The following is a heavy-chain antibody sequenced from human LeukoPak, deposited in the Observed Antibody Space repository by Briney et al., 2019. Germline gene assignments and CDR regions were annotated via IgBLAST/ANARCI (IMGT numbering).Heavy chain of an antibody. J-gene: IGHJ4*02. CDR2: IYPGDSDT. V-gene: IGHV5-51*01. Sequence: AGESLKISCKGSGYSFTNYWIGWVRQMPGKGLEYMGIIYPGDSDTRYSPSFQGQVTISADKSTNTAYLQWSSLKASDTAMYYCARQALTSSGWSPFDYWGQGTLVTVSS. CDR3: ARQALTSSGWSPFDY. CDR1: GYSFTNYW. D-gene: IGHD6-19*01.